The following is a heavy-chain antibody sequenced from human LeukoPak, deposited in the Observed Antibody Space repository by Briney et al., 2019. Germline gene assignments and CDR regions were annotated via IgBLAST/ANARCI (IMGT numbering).Heavy chain of an antibody. V-gene: IGHV3-30*02. CDR2: IRYDGSNK. CDR3: AKGMPIVYYYYYMDV. J-gene: IGHJ6*03. D-gene: IGHD3-16*02. CDR1: GFTFSSYG. Sequence: GGSLRLSCAASGFTFSSYGMHWVRQAPGKGLEWVAFIRYDGSNKYYADSVKGRFTISRDNSKNTLYLQMNSLRAEDTAVYYCAKGMPIVYYYYYMDVWGKGTTVTVSS.